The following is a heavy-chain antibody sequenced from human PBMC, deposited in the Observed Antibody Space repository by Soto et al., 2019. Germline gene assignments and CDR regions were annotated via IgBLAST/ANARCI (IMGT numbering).Heavy chain of an antibody. CDR1: GGSISSGGYS. D-gene: IGHD2-21*02. Sequence: QLQLQESGSGLVKPSQTLSLTCTVSGGSISSGGYSWSWIRQPPGKGLEWIGYIYPGSTCYNPSLKCRVTISVDRSKNPFSLKLCSVTAADTAVYYCARITYCGGDCYRGFDPWGQGILVTFSS. J-gene: IGHJ5*02. V-gene: IGHV4-30-2*01. CDR2: IYPGST. CDR3: ARITYCGGDCYRGFDP.